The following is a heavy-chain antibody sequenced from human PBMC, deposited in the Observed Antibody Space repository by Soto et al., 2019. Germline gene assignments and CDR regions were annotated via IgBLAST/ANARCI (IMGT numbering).Heavy chain of an antibody. V-gene: IGHV4-30-2*01. J-gene: IGHJ4*02. CDR3: ARVPDY. Sequence: SETLSLTCAVSGGSISSVCYSWSWIRQPPGKGLEWIGYMYHSGSTYYNPSLKSRVTISVDRSKNQFSLKLSSVTAADTAVYYCARVPDYWGQGTLVTVSS. CDR2: MYHSGST. CDR1: GGSISSVCYS.